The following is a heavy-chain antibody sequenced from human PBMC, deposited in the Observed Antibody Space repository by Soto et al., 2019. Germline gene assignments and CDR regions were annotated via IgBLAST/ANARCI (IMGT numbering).Heavy chain of an antibody. CDR2: IIPILGIA. V-gene: IGHV1-69*02. Sequence: QVQLVQSGAEVKKPGSSVKVSCKASGGTFSSYTISWVRQAPGQGLEWMGRIIPILGIANYAQKFQGRVTITADKSTSTAYMELSSLRSEDTAVYYCARVSSGYPTWTPFDYWGQGTLVTVSS. D-gene: IGHD3-22*01. CDR1: GGTFSSYT. J-gene: IGHJ4*02. CDR3: ARVSSGYPTWTPFDY.